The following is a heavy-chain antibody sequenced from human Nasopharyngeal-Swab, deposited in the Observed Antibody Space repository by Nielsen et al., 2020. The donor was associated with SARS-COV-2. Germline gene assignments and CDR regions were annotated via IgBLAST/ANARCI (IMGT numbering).Heavy chain of an antibody. Sequence: SETLSLTCTVSGGSISSGGYYWSWIRQHPGKGLEWIGYIYYSGSTYYNPSLKSRVTISVDTSKNQFSLKLSSVTAADTAVYYCARGNIVVVVAATRSWFDPWGQGTLVTVSS. CDR1: GGSISSGGYY. CDR2: IYYSGST. CDR3: ARGNIVVVVAATRSWFDP. D-gene: IGHD2-15*01. V-gene: IGHV4-31*03. J-gene: IGHJ5*02.